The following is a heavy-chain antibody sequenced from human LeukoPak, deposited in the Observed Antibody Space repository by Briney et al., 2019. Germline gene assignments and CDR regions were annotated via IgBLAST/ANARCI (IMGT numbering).Heavy chain of an antibody. J-gene: IGHJ3*02. CDR3: ARDGRGAVAGTADFNDAFDI. V-gene: IGHV3-48*04. Sequence: PGGSLRLSCAASGFTFSSYSMNWVRQAPGKGLEWVSYISSSSSTIYYADSVKGRFTISRDNAKNSLYLQMNSLRAEDTAVYYCARDGRGAVAGTADFNDAFDIWGQGTMVTVSS. CDR2: ISSSSSTI. D-gene: IGHD6-19*01. CDR1: GFTFSSYS.